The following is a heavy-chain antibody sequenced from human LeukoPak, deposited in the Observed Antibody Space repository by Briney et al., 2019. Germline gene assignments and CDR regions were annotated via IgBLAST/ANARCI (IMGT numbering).Heavy chain of an antibody. J-gene: IGHJ5*02. CDR2: IYHSGST. CDR3: ARSRYYGSGSYGP. V-gene: IGHV4-38-2*02. Sequence: SETLSLTCTVSGYSISSGYYWGWIRQPPGKGLEWIGRIYHSGSTYYNPSLKIRVTISVDTSKNQFSLKLSSVTAADTAVYYCARSRYYGSGSYGPWGQGTLVTVSS. D-gene: IGHD3-10*01. CDR1: GYSISSGYY.